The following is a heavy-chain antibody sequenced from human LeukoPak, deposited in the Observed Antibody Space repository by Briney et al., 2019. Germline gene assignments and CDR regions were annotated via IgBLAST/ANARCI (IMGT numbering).Heavy chain of an antibody. CDR3: AKDLHALRHYAFDI. D-gene: IGHD4-11*01. CDR1: GFTFDDYA. J-gene: IGHJ3*02. V-gene: IGHV3-9*01. CDR2: ISWNSGSI. Sequence: GGSLRLSCAASGFTFDDYAMHWVRQAPGKGLEWVSGISWNSGSIGYADSVKGRFTISRDNAKNSLYLQMNSLRAEDTALYYCAKDLHALRHYAFDIWGQGTTVTVSS.